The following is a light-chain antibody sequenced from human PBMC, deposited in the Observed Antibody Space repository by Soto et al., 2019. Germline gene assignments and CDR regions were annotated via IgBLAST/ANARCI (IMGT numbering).Light chain of an antibody. CDR3: CSYAGSSTYV. J-gene: IGLJ1*01. Sequence: QSVLTQPASVSGSPGQSITFSCTGTSRDVGSYNLVSWYQQHPGKAPKLMIYEGSKRPSGVSNRFSGSKSGNTASLTISGLQAEDEADYYCCSYAGSSTYVFGTGTKVTVL. CDR1: SRDVGSYNL. CDR2: EGS. V-gene: IGLV2-23*01.